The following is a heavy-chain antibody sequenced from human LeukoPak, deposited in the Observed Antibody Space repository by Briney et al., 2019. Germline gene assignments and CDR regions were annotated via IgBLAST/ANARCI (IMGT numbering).Heavy chain of an antibody. CDR2: INAGNGNT. CDR1: GNTFSSNI. J-gene: IGHJ3*01. Sequence: GASVKVSCKTSGNTFSSNIINWVRQAPGQRLDWMGWINAGNGNTKYTEKFQGRVTITRDTSASTVYMEMSSLRSEDTAVYCCARERPTTTAFHVWGQGTMVTVS. D-gene: IGHD1-14*01. CDR3: ARERPTTTAFHV. V-gene: IGHV1-3*01.